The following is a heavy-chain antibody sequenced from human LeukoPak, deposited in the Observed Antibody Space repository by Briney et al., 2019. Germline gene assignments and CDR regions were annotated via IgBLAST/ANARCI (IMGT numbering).Heavy chain of an antibody. CDR3: ARVGGTNYYYYGMDV. Sequence: SETLSLTCTVSGGSISSYYWSWIRQPPGKGLEWIGYIYDSGSTNYNPSLKSRVTISVDTSKSQFSLKLSSVTAADTAVYYCARVGGTNYYYYGMDVWGQGTTVTVSS. CDR2: IYDSGST. J-gene: IGHJ6*02. CDR1: GGSISSYY. D-gene: IGHD1-1*01. V-gene: IGHV4-59*01.